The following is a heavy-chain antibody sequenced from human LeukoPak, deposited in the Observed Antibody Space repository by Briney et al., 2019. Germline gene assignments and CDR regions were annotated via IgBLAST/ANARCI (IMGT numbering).Heavy chain of an antibody. CDR1: GFTVTSNY. J-gene: IGHJ4*02. Sequence: GGSLSLSCAASGFTVTSNYMSWVCQAPGKGLEWVSVIYSGGRTYYADSVRGRFTISRDSSKNTMYLEMNGLRVEDTAIYYCAREGATTSFDYWGQGTLVTVSS. V-gene: IGHV3-53*01. CDR2: IYSGGRT. D-gene: IGHD1-26*01. CDR3: AREGATTSFDY.